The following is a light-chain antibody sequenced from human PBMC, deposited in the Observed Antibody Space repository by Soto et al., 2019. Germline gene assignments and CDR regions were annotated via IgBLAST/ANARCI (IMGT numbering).Light chain of an antibody. CDR1: SSNIGSNL. CDR2: NND. V-gene: IGLV1-44*01. CDR3: AAWDDSLNGGM. Sequence: QPVLTQPPSASGTPGQRVTISCSGWSSNIGSNLVTWYQQFPGTAPKLLIYNNDQRPSGVPDRFSGSKSGTSASLAISGLQSEDEADYYCAAWDDSLNGGMFGGGTQLTVL. J-gene: IGLJ3*02.